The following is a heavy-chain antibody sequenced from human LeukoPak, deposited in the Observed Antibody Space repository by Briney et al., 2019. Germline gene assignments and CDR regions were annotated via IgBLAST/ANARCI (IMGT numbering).Heavy chain of an antibody. CDR2: VNPSGGST. D-gene: IGHD3-3*02. Sequence: ASVNVLCKTAGYSFTSFYTHWIRQAPGQGLEWMGMVNPSGGSTVSAQKFQDRVNMTADTSTRTVHMEMTGLRSDDTAIYYCARDAFWGQGTLVAVSS. CDR3: ARDAF. V-gene: IGHV1-46*01. J-gene: IGHJ4*02. CDR1: GYSFTSFY.